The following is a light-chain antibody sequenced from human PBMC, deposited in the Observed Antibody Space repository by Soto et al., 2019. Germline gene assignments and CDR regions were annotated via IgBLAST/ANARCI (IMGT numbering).Light chain of an antibody. V-gene: IGKV3-20*01. CDR1: QSVSSSY. CDR3: HQYGSSPLYT. CDR2: GAS. Sequence: EIVLTQSPGTLSLSPGERATLSCRASQSVSSSYLAWYQQKPGQAPRLLINGASSRATAIPDRFSGSGSGTDFTLTISRLEPEDFAVYYCHQYGSSPLYTFGQGTKLEIK. J-gene: IGKJ2*01.